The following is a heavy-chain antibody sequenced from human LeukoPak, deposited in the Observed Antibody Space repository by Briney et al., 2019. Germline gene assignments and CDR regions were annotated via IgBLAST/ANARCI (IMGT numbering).Heavy chain of an antibody. CDR3: AKDYYDSVGYDAFFDY. D-gene: IGHD3-22*01. J-gene: IGHJ4*02. Sequence: GGSLRLSCAASGFTVNNKYMTWVRQAPGKGLEWVSLIYNDGRTYYADSVKGRCTISRDNSKNTLYLQMNSLRPEDTAVYYCAKDYYDSVGYDAFFDYWGQGTLVTVSS. CDR2: IYNDGRT. V-gene: IGHV3-66*02. CDR1: GFTVNNKY.